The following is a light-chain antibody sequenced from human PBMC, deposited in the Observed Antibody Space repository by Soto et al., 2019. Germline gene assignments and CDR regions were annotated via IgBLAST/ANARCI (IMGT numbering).Light chain of an antibody. V-gene: IGKV3-15*01. CDR1: QSVSSSY. CDR3: QQYSDWPIT. Sequence: EIVLTQSPGTLSVSPGESATLSCRASQSVSSSYLGWYQQQPGQAPRLLIYGASTRATAVPDRFSGSGSGTDFTLTITSLQSDDFAVYFCQQYSDWPITFGQGTRLEIK. CDR2: GAS. J-gene: IGKJ5*01.